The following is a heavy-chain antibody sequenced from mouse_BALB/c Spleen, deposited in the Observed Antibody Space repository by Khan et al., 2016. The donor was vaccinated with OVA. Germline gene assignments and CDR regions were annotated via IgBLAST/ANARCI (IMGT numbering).Heavy chain of an antibody. V-gene: IGHV1-4*01. Sequence: QVHVKQSGAELARPGASVKMSCKASGYTFTSYTIHWIKKRPGQGLEWIGYINPSNGYTNYNQKFKDKATLTTDKSYTTAYLQLSSQTSDHSAVYNCVRDGAYHRNDGWFAYWGQRTLVTVSA. CDR1: GYTFTSYT. J-gene: IGHJ3*01. CDR2: INPSNGYT. D-gene: IGHD2-14*01. CDR3: VRDGAYHRNDGWFAY.